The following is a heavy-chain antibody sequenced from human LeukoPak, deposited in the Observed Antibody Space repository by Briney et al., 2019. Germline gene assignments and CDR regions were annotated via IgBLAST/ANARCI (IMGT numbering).Heavy chain of an antibody. V-gene: IGHV4-34*01. Sequence: SETLSLTCAVFGGSFSGYYWSWIRQPPGKGLEWIGEINHSGSTNYNPSLKSRVTISVDTSKNQFSLKLSSVTAADTAVYYCARGSNYDGSGYPFNYWGQGTLVTVSS. D-gene: IGHD3-22*01. J-gene: IGHJ4*02. CDR2: INHSGST. CDR3: ARGSNYDGSGYPFNY. CDR1: GGSFSGYY.